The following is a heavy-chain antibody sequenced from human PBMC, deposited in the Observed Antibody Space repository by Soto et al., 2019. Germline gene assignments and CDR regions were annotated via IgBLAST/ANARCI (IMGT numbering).Heavy chain of an antibody. CDR1: GYSICIYS. CDR2: IYLGDSDT. J-gene: IGHJ4*02. CDR3: ARRVYQPLLSDYFDF. V-gene: IGHV5-51*01. Sequence: GESMKICCNGAGYSICIYSSAWGREMPGKGLEWMGIIYLGDSDTGYSPSFQGHVTISADKSISTAYLQWSSLKASDTAMYYCARRVYQPLLSDYFDFWGQATPVTVSS. D-gene: IGHD6-13*01.